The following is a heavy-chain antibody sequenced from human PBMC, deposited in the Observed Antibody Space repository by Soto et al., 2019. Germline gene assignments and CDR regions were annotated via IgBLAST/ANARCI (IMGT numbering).Heavy chain of an antibody. CDR3: ARGPVVGAYYYYYGMAV. CDR2: MNPNSGNT. J-gene: IGHJ6*02. CDR1: GYTFTSYD. V-gene: IGHV1-8*01. Sequence: QVQLVQSGAEVKKPGASVKVSCKASGYTFTSYDINWVRQATGQGLEWMGWMNPNSGNTGYAQKFQGRVTMNRXNSXSXVYLELTSLRSEDTAVYYCARGPVVGAYYYYYGMAVGGQGTTVTVSS. D-gene: IGHD1-26*01.